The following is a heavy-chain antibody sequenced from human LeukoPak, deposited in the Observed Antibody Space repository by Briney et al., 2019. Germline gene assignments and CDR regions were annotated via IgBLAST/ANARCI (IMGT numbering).Heavy chain of an antibody. CDR3: ARDQDAYSSGWYGVFDY. J-gene: IGHJ4*02. D-gene: IGHD6-19*01. V-gene: IGHV3-7*05. CDR1: GFTFSSYW. Sequence: GGSLRLSCAASGFTFSSYWMSWVRQAPGKGLEWVANIKQDGSEKNYVDSVKGRFTISRDNAKNSLYLQMNSLRAEDTAVYYCARDQDAYSSGWYGVFDYWGQGTLVTVSS. CDR2: IKQDGSEK.